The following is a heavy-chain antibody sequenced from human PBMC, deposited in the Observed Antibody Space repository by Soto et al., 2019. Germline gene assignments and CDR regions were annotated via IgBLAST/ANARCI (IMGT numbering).Heavy chain of an antibody. D-gene: IGHD3-22*01. Sequence: ASVKVSCKASGYTFTSYDISWVRQAPGQGLEWMGWISAYNGNTNYAQKLQGRVTMTTDTSTSTAYMELRSLRSDDTAVYYCARGDDSSSYYVETDSWGQGNVLTISS. CDR3: ARGDDSSSYYVETDS. CDR2: ISAYNGNT. CDR1: GYTFTSYD. J-gene: IGHJ4*02. V-gene: IGHV1-18*01.